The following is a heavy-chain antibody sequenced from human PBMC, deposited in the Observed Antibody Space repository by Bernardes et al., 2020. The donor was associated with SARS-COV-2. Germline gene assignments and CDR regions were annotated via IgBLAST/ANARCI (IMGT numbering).Heavy chain of an antibody. CDR2: IYHSGST. Sequence: SETLSLTCAVSGGSISSGGYSWSWIRQPPGKGLEWIGYIYHSGSTYYNPSLKSRVTISVDRSKNQFSLKLSSVTAADTAVYYCARVYDSNGFDYWGQGTLVTVSS. CDR1: GGSISSGGYS. D-gene: IGHD3-22*01. CDR3: ARVYDSNGFDY. V-gene: IGHV4-30-2*01. J-gene: IGHJ4*02.